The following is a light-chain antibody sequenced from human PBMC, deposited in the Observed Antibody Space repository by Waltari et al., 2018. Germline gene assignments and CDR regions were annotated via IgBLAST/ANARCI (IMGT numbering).Light chain of an antibody. J-gene: IGLJ1*01. Sequence: QSALTQPASVSGSPGQSISLSCSGTNSDIGNFNLVSWYQRHPDKAPKLIIYEVNKRPSGVSHRFSGSESGNTASLTISGLQAEDEADYYCCSYAGSKTYVFGPGTKVTVL. CDR3: CSYAGSKTYV. CDR1: NSDIGNFNL. CDR2: EVN. V-gene: IGLV2-23*02.